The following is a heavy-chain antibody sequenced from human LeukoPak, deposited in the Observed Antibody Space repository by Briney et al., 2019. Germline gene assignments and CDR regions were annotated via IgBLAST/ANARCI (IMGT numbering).Heavy chain of an antibody. CDR2: IKQDGSEK. CDR1: GFTFSSYW. CDR3: ARDGIFGPYYFDY. V-gene: IGHV3-7*01. Sequence: GGSLRLSCAASGFTFSSYWMSWVRQAPGKGLEWVANIKQDGSEKYYVDSVKGRFTTSRDNAKNSLYLQMNSLRAEDTAVYYCARDGIFGPYYFDYWGQGTLVTVSS. D-gene: IGHD2-15*01. J-gene: IGHJ4*02.